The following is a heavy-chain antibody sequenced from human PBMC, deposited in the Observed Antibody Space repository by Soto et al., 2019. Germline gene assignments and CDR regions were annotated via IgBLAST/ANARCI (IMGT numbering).Heavy chain of an antibody. D-gene: IGHD3-10*01. V-gene: IGHV4-61*01. Sequence: QVQLQESGPGLLRPSETLSLTCAVSRGSVSSDLFYWSWIRQPPGKGLELIGYIYNSRSTNYNTSLKSRVTMSLDTPNNQFFLELTSVTAADTAVYYCAREKRAGNWFDSWGQGTLVTVSS. CDR2: IYNSRST. J-gene: IGHJ5*01. CDR1: RGSVSSDLFY. CDR3: AREKRAGNWFDS.